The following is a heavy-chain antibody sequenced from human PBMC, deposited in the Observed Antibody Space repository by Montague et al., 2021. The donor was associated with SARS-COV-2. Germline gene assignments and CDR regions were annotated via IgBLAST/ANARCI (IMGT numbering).Heavy chain of an antibody. V-gene: IGHV4-59*08. CDR1: GGSISNYY. CDR2: IYYSGST. Sequence: SETLSLTCTVSGGSISNYYWSWIRQPPGRGLEWIGYIYYSGSTEYNPSLKSRVTMSIDTSKNQFSLRLNSVTAADTAVYFCASTTYFVFASIDYYVMDVWGQGTTVTVSS. J-gene: IGHJ6*02. D-gene: IGHD3-9*01. CDR3: ASTTYFVFASIDYYVMDV.